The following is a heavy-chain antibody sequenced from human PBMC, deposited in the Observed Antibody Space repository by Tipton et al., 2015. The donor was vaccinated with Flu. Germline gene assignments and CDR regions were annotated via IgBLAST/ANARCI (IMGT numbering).Heavy chain of an antibody. CDR2: IIPIFGTA. CDR3: ARGPYCSSTSCYKPNRLAAFFFDY. D-gene: IGHD2-2*02. CDR1: GGTFSSYA. Sequence: QSGPEVKKPGSSVKVSCKASGGTFSSYAISWVRQAPGQGLEWMGGIIPIFGTANYAQKFQGRVTITADESTSTAYMELSSLRSEDTAVYYCARGPYCSSTSCYKPNRLAAFFFDYWGQGTLVTVSS. V-gene: IGHV1-69*01. J-gene: IGHJ4*02.